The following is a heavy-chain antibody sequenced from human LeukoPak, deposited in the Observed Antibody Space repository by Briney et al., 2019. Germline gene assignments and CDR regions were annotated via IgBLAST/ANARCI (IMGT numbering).Heavy chain of an antibody. CDR3: ARYSGSYSASDI. V-gene: IGHV3-7*01. Sequence: GGSLRLSCEASGFTFSCYWMSWVRQAPGKGLEWVANIKTDGSEKYYVDSVKGRFTISRDNSKNTLYLQMNSLRAEDTAVYYCARYSGSYSASDIWGQGTMVTVSS. D-gene: IGHD1-26*01. CDR2: IKTDGSEK. J-gene: IGHJ3*02. CDR1: GFTFSCYW.